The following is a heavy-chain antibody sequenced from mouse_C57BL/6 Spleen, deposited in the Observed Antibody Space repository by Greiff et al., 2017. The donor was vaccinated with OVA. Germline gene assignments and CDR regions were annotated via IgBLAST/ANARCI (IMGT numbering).Heavy chain of an antibody. CDR1: GYTFTSYW. CDR2: IDPSDSET. D-gene: IGHD3-2*02. CDR3: ARERDSSGFDY. Sequence: VQLQQSGAELVRPGSSVKLSCKASGYTFTSYWMHWVKQRPIQGLEWIGNIDPSDSETHYNQKFKDKATLTVDKSSSTAYMQLSSLTSEDSAVYYCARERDSSGFDYWGQGTTLTVSS. J-gene: IGHJ2*01. V-gene: IGHV1-52*01.